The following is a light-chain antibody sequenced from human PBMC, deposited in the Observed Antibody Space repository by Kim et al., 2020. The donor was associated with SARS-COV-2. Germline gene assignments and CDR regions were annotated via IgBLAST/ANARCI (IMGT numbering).Light chain of an antibody. V-gene: IGLV2-8*01. J-gene: IGLJ3*02. CDR1: SSDVGDYNV. Sequence: GQTVTFSCSGTSSDVGDYNVVSWYQHHPGTAPKLLFFKVNKRPSGVSDRFSGSKSGKTAPLTVSGLQADDEADYYGSSYAVSNNLVFGGGTQLTVL. CDR2: KVN. CDR3: SSYAVSNNLV.